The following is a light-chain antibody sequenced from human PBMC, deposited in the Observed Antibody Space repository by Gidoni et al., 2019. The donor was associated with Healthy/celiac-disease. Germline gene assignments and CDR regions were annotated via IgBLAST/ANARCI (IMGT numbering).Light chain of an antibody. Sequence: DIQMTQSPSSLSASVGDRVTITCRASQSISSYLNWYQQKPGKAPKLLIYAASSLQSGVPSRFSGSGSGTDFTLTISSLQPEDFATYYCQQRYSTPPLPFGGGTKVEIK. CDR3: QQRYSTPPLP. CDR2: AAS. V-gene: IGKV1-39*01. CDR1: QSISSY. J-gene: IGKJ4*01.